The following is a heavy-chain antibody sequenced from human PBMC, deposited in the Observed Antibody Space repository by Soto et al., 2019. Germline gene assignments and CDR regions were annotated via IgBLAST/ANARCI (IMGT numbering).Heavy chain of an antibody. Sequence: EVQLLESGGDLLQPGGSLRLSCAASGFTFSSYAMSWVRQAPGKGLEWVSVISGDGVSILHADSVKGRFTISRDNSQNTLFLQMNSLRAEDTALYYCAKGRSSSGSGSYIFDYWGQGTLVTVSS. CDR2: ISGDGVSI. CDR1: GFTFSSYA. J-gene: IGHJ4*02. V-gene: IGHV3-23*01. CDR3: AKGRSSSGSGSYIFDY. D-gene: IGHD3-10*01.